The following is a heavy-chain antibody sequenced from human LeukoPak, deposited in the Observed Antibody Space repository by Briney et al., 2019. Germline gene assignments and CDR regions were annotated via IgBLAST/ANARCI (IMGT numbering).Heavy chain of an antibody. J-gene: IGHJ3*02. CDR2: IDGDGRIT. Sequence: GGSLRLSCAASGFTFSSYWMHWVRQVPGQGLVWVSHIDGDGRITNYGDSVKGRFTISRDNAKNILYLQMNNLRAEDTAVYYCAREGRGGRYNYALDIWGQGTMVTVSS. CDR3: AREGRGGRYNYALDI. D-gene: IGHD1-26*01. V-gene: IGHV3-74*01. CDR1: GFTFSSYW.